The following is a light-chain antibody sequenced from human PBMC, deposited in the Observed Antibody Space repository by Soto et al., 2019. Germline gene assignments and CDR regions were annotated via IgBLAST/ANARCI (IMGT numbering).Light chain of an antibody. J-gene: IGKJ1*01. CDR3: LQDYNYPWT. Sequence: DIQMTQSPSTLSAYVGDRVSITCRASQSIGNWLAWYQQKPGRAPNLLIYDASSLQSGVPSRFSGSGSGADFTLTISSLQPEDFATYYCLQDYNYPWTFGQGTKVDIK. CDR2: DAS. CDR1: QSIGNW. V-gene: IGKV1-5*01.